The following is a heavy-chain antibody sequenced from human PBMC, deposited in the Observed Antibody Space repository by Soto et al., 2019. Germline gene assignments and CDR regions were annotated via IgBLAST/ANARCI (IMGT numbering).Heavy chain of an antibody. Sequence: QVQLVESGGGVVQPGRSLRLSCAASGFTFSSYGMHWVRQAPGKGLEWVAVISYDGSNKYYADSVKGRFTISRDNSKNTLYLQMNSLRAEDTAVYYCAKDLSTQRATTWGDWGQGTLVTVSS. CDR3: AKDLSTQRATTWGD. D-gene: IGHD1-26*01. CDR1: GFTFSSYG. V-gene: IGHV3-30*18. CDR2: ISYDGSNK. J-gene: IGHJ4*02.